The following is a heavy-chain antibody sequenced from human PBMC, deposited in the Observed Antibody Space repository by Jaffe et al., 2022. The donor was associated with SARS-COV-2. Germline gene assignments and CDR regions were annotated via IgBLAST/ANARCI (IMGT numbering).Heavy chain of an antibody. CDR2: INHSGSI. CDR1: GGSFSGYY. Sequence: QVQPQQWGAGLLKPSETLSLTCAVYGGSFSGYYWSWIRQPPGKGLEWIGEINHSGSINYNPSLKSRVTMSVDSSKSQFSLKVTSVTAADTAVYYCARGRGRENIFDIWGQGTTVTVSS. D-gene: IGHD3-10*01. CDR3: ARGRGRENIFDI. V-gene: IGHV4-34*01. J-gene: IGHJ3*02.